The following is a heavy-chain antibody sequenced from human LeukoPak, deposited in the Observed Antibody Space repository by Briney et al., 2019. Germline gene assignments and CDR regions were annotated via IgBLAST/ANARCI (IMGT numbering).Heavy chain of an antibody. D-gene: IGHD3-3*01. Sequence: KPSETLSLTCAVYGGSFSGYYWSWIRQPPGKGLEWIGEINHSGSTNYNPSLKSRVTISVDTSKNQFSLKLSSVTAADTAVYYCARVLRFLEWLSKGPNWFDPWGQGTLVTVSS. CDR2: INHSGST. V-gene: IGHV4-34*01. CDR1: GGSFSGYY. J-gene: IGHJ5*02. CDR3: ARVLRFLEWLSKGPNWFDP.